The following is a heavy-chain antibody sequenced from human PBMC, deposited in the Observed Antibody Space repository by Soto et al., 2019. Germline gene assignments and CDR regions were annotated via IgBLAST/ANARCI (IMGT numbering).Heavy chain of an antibody. CDR2: INHSGST. Sequence: PSETLSLTCAVYGGSFSGYYWSWIRQPPGKGLEWIGEINHSGSTNYNPSLKSRVTISVDTSKNQFSLKLSSVTAADTAVYYCARRHIVVVVAARFNWFDPWGQGTLVTVSS. D-gene: IGHD2-15*01. CDR3: ARRHIVVVVAARFNWFDP. V-gene: IGHV4-34*01. J-gene: IGHJ5*02. CDR1: GGSFSGYY.